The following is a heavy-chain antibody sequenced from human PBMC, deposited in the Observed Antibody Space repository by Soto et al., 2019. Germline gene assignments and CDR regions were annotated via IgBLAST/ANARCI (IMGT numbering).Heavy chain of an antibody. Sequence: QVQQVQSGAEVKKPGASVKVSCKASGYTFTSYGISWVRQAPGQGLEWMGWISAYNGNTNYAQKLQGSVTMTTDTSTSKAYMELRSLRSDDTAVYYGARDPNSSSGPIFDDYDDGMDVWGQGTTVTVSS. CDR3: ARDPNSSSGPIFDDYDDGMDV. D-gene: IGHD6-13*01. J-gene: IGHJ6*02. CDR2: ISAYNGNT. CDR1: GYTFTSYG. V-gene: IGHV1-18*04.